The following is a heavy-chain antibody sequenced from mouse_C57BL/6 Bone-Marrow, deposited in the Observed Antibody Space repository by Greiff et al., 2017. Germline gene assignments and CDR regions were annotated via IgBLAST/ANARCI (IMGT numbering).Heavy chain of an antibody. CDR2: IYPRSGNT. J-gene: IGHJ3*01. Sequence: VQLQQSGAELARPGASVKLSCKASGYTFTSYGISWVKQRTGQGLEWIGEIYPRSGNTYYNEKFKGKATLTADKSSSTAYMELRSLTSEDSAVYFCAGDGNYRAWFAYWGQGTLVTVSA. CDR3: AGDGNYRAWFAY. CDR1: GYTFTSYG. D-gene: IGHD2-1*01. V-gene: IGHV1-81*01.